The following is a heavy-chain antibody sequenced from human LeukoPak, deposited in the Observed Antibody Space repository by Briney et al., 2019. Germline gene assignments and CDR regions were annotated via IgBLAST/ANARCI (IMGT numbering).Heavy chain of an antibody. J-gene: IGHJ4*02. D-gene: IGHD1-26*01. CDR1: GGSISSSSYY. V-gene: IGHV4-39*01. Sequence: SETLSLTCTVSGGSISSSSYYWGWIRQPPGKGLEWIGSIYYSGSTYYNPSLKSRVTISVDTSKNQFSLKLSSVTAADTAVYYCARAIAGGSYNWGQGTLVTVSS. CDR3: ARAIAGGSYN. CDR2: IYYSGST.